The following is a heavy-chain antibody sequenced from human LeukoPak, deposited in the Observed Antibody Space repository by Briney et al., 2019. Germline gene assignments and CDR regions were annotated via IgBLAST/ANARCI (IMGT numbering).Heavy chain of an antibody. CDR3: ARDGDFWSGPYYYYGMDV. V-gene: IGHV3-33*01. J-gene: IGHJ6*02. CDR2: IWYDGSNK. CDR1: GFTFSSYG. Sequence: GGSLRLSCAASGFTFSSYGMHWVRQAPGKGLEWVAVIWYDGSNKYYADSVKGRFTISRDNSMNTLYLQMNSLRAEDTAVYYCARDGDFWSGPYYYYGMDVWGQGTTVTVSS. D-gene: IGHD3-3*01.